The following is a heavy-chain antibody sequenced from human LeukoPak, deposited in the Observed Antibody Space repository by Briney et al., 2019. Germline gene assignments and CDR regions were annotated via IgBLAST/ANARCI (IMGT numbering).Heavy chain of an antibody. Sequence: PSQTLSLTCTVSGASISSDYYYWSWIRQPPGKGLEWIGSIYVTGNPYYNPSLKSRLTISVDTSKDQFSLRMNSVTAADTAVYYCARVFLGYCASTCSALHFDPWGQGTLVTVSS. V-gene: IGHV4-31*03. CDR2: IYVTGNP. J-gene: IGHJ5*02. CDR3: ARVFLGYCASTCSALHFDP. CDR1: GASISSDYYY. D-gene: IGHD2-2*01.